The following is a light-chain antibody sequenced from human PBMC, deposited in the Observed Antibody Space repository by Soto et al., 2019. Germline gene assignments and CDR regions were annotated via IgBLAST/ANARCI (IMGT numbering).Light chain of an antibody. V-gene: IGKV3-20*01. CDR2: GAS. J-gene: IGKJ3*01. CDR1: QSGSASY. Sequence: IVLTQSPGTLSLSPGEGATLSCRASQSGSASYLAWYQQKPGQAPRLLIYGASSRATGIPHRFSGSGSGTDFTLSISRLAPEDFAVYYCQQYATFPFTFGRGTKVDIK. CDR3: QQYATFPFT.